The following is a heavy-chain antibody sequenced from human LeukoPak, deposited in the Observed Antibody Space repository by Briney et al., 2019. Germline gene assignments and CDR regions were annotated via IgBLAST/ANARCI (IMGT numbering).Heavy chain of an antibody. CDR2: VYYSGST. J-gene: IGHJ4*01. Sequence: SETLSLTCTVSGASVSGKFWSWIRHSPGNGLEWIGLVYYSGSTKFNPSLKSRVAMSVDPSNNQFSLSLNSVTTTDTAVYFCVGGGDWLPEYWGHGTQVIVSS. CDR3: VGGGDWLPEY. V-gene: IGHV4-59*02. D-gene: IGHD3/OR15-3a*01. CDR1: GASVSGKF.